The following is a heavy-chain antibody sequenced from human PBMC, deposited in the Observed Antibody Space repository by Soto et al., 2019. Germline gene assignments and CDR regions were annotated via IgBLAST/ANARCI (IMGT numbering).Heavy chain of an antibody. CDR3: ARRRNTVGAPFDY. CDR1: GYNFTTYW. Sequence: HGESLKISCKGSGYNFTTYWIGWVRQMPDKGLEWMGIIYPGDSVTRHGPSFQGQVTLSVDNSITTAYVQWSGLKASDSGIYYCARRRNTVGAPFDYWGQGTLVTVSS. J-gene: IGHJ4*02. V-gene: IGHV5-51*01. CDR2: IYPGDSVT. D-gene: IGHD1-26*01.